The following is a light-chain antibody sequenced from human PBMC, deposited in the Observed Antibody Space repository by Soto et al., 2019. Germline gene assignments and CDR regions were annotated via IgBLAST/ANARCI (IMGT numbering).Light chain of an antibody. CDR3: QQYKNWPPLT. CDR1: QSVGSD. Sequence: EIVMTQSPATLSVSPGERATLSCRASQSVGSDSAWYQQKPGQAPRFLIYGASIRAASTPARFSGSGSGTEFTLTISSLQSEDFAVYYCQQYKNWPPLTFGGGTKVDLK. V-gene: IGKV3-15*01. CDR2: GAS. J-gene: IGKJ4*01.